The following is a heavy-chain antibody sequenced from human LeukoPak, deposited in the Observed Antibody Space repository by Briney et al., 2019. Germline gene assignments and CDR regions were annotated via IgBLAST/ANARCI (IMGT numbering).Heavy chain of an antibody. J-gene: IGHJ5*02. CDR1: GGSISSSSYY. V-gene: IGHV4-61*02. CDR2: IYTSGST. D-gene: IGHD3-3*01. Sequence: SETLSLACTVSGGSISSSSYYWGWIRQPPGKGLEWIGRIYTSGSTNYNPSLKSRVTISVDTSKNQFSLKLSSVTAADTAVYYCASSTQPLYYDFWSGDGSDWFDPWGQGTLVTVSS. CDR3: ASSTQPLYYDFWSGDGSDWFDP.